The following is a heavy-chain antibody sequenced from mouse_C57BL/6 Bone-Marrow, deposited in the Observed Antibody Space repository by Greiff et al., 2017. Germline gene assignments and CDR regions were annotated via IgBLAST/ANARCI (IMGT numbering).Heavy chain of an antibody. V-gene: IGHV5-6*01. D-gene: IGHD1-1*02. CDR3: ARHGGLDY. Sequence: EVKLVESGGDLVKPGGSLKLSCAASGFTFSSYGMSWVRQTPDKRLEWVATISSGGSYTYYPDSVKGRFTISRDNATNTLYLQMSSLKSEDTAMYYCARHGGLDYWGQGTTLTVSS. CDR2: ISSGGSYT. CDR1: GFTFSSYG. J-gene: IGHJ2*01.